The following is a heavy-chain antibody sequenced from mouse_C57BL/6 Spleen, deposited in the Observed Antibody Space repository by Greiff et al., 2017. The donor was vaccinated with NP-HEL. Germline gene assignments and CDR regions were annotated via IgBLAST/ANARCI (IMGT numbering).Heavy chain of an antibody. J-gene: IGHJ1*03. V-gene: IGHV1-55*01. CDR3: ARRSGYYPYWYFDV. CDR2: IYPGSGST. CDR1: GYTFTSYW. D-gene: IGHD2-3*01. Sequence: QVQLQQPGAELVKPGASVKMSCKASGYTFTSYWITWVKQRPGQGLEWIGDIYPGSGSTNYTEKFTSKATLTVDTSSSTAYMQLSSLTSEDSAVYYCARRSGYYPYWYFDVWGTGTTVTVSS.